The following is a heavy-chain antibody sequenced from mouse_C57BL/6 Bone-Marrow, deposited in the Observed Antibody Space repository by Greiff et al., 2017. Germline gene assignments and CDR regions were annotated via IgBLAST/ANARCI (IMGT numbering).Heavy chain of an antibody. CDR3: ARWYYRRYCDV. D-gene: IGHD2-12*01. CDR1: GYTFTSYW. CDR2: IHPNSGST. V-gene: IGHV1-64*01. Sequence: QVQLQQPGAELVKPGASVKLSCKASGYTFTSYWMHWVKQRPGQGLEWIGMIHPNSGSTNYNEKFKSKDTLTVDKSSSTAYMQLSSLTSEDSAVYYCARWYYRRYCDVWGTGTTVTVSS. J-gene: IGHJ1*03.